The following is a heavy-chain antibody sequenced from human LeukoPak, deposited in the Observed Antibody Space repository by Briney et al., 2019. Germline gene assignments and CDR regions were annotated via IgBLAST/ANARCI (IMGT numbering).Heavy chain of an antibody. J-gene: IGHJ5*02. CDR3: ARDPRGGTSRDNWFDP. V-gene: IGHV4-59*01. D-gene: IGHD1-1*01. CDR2: IYYSGST. Sequence: SETLSLTCTVSGGSISSYYWSWIRQPPGKGLEWIGYIYYSGSTNYNPSLKSRVTISVDTSKNQFSLKLNSVTAADTAVYYCARDPRGGTSRDNWFDPWGQGTLVAVSS. CDR1: GGSISSYY.